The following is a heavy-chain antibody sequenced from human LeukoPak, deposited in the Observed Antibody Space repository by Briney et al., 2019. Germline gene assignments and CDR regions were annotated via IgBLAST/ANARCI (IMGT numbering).Heavy chain of an antibody. D-gene: IGHD4-17*01. V-gene: IGHV3-21*04. CDR3: AKLGSFYGDYGAHFDY. CDR1: GFTFSSYS. J-gene: IGHJ4*02. CDR2: ISSSSSYI. Sequence: GGSLRLSCAASGFTFSSYSMNWVRQAPGKGLEWVSSISSSSSYIYYADSVKGRFTISRDNAKNSLYLQMNSLRAEDTAVYYCAKLGSFYGDYGAHFDYWGQGTLVTVSS.